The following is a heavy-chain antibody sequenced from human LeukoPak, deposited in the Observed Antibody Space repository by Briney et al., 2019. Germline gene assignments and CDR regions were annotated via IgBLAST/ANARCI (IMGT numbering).Heavy chain of an antibody. D-gene: IGHD4-23*01. CDR3: AKDRRSDFVGYFDY. V-gene: IGHV3-30*02. CDR1: GFTFSRFG. J-gene: IGHJ4*02. Sequence: PGGSLRLSCVVSGFTFSRFGMHWVRQAPGKGLEWVAYIWYDGSHKYYTDSVKGRFTISRDNSKNTLYLRVNSLRVEGTAVYYCAKDRRSDFVGYFDYWGQGTLVTVSS. CDR2: IWYDGSHK.